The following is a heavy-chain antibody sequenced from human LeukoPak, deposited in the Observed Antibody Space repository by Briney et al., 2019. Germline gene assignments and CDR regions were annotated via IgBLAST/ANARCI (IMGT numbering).Heavy chain of an antibody. CDR1: GFTFSSYG. J-gene: IGHJ4*02. CDR2: IWYDGSNK. Sequence: GGSLRLSCAASGFTFSSYGMHWVRQAPGKGLEWVAVIWYDGSNKYYVDSVKGRFTISRDNSKNMLYLQMNSLRGEDTAVYYCARVEGRFYGSGSYRGFDYWGQGTLVTVSS. CDR3: ARVEGRFYGSGSYRGFDY. V-gene: IGHV3-33*01. D-gene: IGHD3-10*01.